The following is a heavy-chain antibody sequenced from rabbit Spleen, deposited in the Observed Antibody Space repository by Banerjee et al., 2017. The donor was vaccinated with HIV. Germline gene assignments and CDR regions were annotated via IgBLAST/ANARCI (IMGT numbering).Heavy chain of an antibody. D-gene: IGHD7-1*01. Sequence: QSLEESGGGLVKPGASLTLTCKASGFSFNSGSDMCWVRQAPGKGLEWIAYIYGGSSGSTYYASWAKGRFTISKTSSTVTLQMTSLTAADTATYFCARFYNGNGGYGAGDLWGPGTLVTVS. CDR3: ARFYNGNGGYGAGDL. CDR1: GFSFNSGSD. V-gene: IGHV1S40*01. CDR2: IYGGSSGST. J-gene: IGHJ4*01.